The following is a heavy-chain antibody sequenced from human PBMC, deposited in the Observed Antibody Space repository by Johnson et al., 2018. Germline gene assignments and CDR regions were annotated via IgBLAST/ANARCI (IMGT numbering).Heavy chain of an antibody. CDR3: AKGPSAFDI. V-gene: IGHV3-23*04. CDR2: IRNSGGFI. Sequence: VQLVESGGDLVQXGGSLRLSCAASGFTFSSYAMSWVRQAPGKGLEWVSAIRNSGGFIYYAASVKGRFTISRDNSKNTLYLQMNSLRAEDTAVYYCAKGPSAFDIWGQGTMVTVSS. CDR1: GFTFSSYA. J-gene: IGHJ3*02.